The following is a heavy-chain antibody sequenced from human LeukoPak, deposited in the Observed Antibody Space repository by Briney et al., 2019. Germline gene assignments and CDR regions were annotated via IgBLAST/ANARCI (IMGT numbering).Heavy chain of an antibody. J-gene: IGHJ4*02. CDR1: GYTFTGYC. CDR3: AREPLVEATNFDD. Sequence: SVKVCCKASGYTFTGYCMHWLRQAPGQGLEWMGWINPTNGSTNYAQKFQCRVTMTRDTSISTAYMELSRLRSDDTAMYYCAREPLVEATNFDDWGQGTLVTVSA. D-gene: IGHD1-26*01. CDR2: INPTNGST. V-gene: IGHV1-2*02.